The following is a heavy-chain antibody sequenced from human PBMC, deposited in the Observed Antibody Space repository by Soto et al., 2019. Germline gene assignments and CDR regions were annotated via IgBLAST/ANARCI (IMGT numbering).Heavy chain of an antibody. CDR2: IYYSGST. D-gene: IGHD3-3*01. CDR3: ARRVLRFLEWSPPDV. CDR1: GGSFSGYY. Sequence: PSETLSLTCAVYGGSFSGYYWSWIRQPPGKGLEWIGYIYYSGSTNYNPSLKSRVTISVDTSKNQFSLKLSSVTAADTAVYYCARRVLRFLEWSPPDVWGKGTTVTVSS. V-gene: IGHV4-59*12. J-gene: IGHJ6*04.